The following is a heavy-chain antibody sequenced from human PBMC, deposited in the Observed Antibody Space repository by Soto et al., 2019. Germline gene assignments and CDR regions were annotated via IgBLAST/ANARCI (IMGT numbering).Heavy chain of an antibody. CDR2: ISSSSSTI. CDR3: AREAGTWHLPLNLFDP. Sequence: EVQLVGSGGGLVQPGGSLRLSCAASGFTFSSCSMNWVRQAPGKGLEWVSYISSSSSTIYYADSVKGRFTVSRDNAKNALYLQMNSLRDEDTAVYYCAREAGTWHLPLNLFDPWGKGTLVTVAS. V-gene: IGHV3-48*02. CDR1: GFTFSSCS. J-gene: IGHJ5*02. D-gene: IGHD6-19*01.